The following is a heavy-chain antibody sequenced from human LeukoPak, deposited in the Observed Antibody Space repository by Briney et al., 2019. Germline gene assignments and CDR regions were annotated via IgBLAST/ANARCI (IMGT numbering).Heavy chain of an antibody. V-gene: IGHV1-69*06. J-gene: IGHJ6*04. CDR3: ASRYSGYDYRATRGYYYYGMDV. CDR1: GGTFSSYA. Sequence: ASVKVSCKASGGTFSSYAISWVRQAPGQGLEWMGGIIPIFGTANYAQKFQGRVTITADKSTSTGYMELSSLRSEDTAVYYCASRYSGYDYRATRGYYYYGMDVWGKGTTVTVSS. D-gene: IGHD5-12*01. CDR2: IIPIFGTA.